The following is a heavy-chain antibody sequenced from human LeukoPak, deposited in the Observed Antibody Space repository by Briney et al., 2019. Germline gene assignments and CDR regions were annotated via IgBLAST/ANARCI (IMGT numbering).Heavy chain of an antibody. CDR3: AKVVGWGDYVVNAFDI. CDR2: ISGSGSST. V-gene: IGHV3-23*01. D-gene: IGHD4-17*01. CDR1: GFTVSSNY. Sequence: SGGSLRLSCAASGFTVSSNYMSWVRQAPGKGLEWVSAISGSGSSTYYADSVKGRFTISRDNSKNTLYLQMNSLRAEDTAVYYCAKVVGWGDYVVNAFDIWGQGTMVTVSS. J-gene: IGHJ3*02.